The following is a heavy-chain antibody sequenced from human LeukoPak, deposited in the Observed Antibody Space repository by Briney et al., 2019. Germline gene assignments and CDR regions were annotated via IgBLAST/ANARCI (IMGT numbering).Heavy chain of an antibody. CDR1: GFTFSNAW. V-gene: IGHV3-30*02. D-gene: IGHD5-24*01. CDR3: AKPRDGYKLDAFDI. Sequence: PGGSLRLSCAASGFTFSNAWMSWVRQAPGKGLEWVAFIRYDGSNKLYPDSVKGRFTISRDNSKNTLYMEMNSLRIEDTAVYFCAKPRDGYKLDAFDIWGQGTKVTVSS. J-gene: IGHJ3*02. CDR2: IRYDGSNK.